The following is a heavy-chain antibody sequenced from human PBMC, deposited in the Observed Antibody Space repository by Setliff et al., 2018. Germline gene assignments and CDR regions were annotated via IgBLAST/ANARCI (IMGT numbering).Heavy chain of an antibody. CDR2: ISHSGSA. J-gene: IGHJ6*02. CDR1: GDSFSDYY. D-gene: IGHD5-18*01. CDR3: VRDRTAYSYGLDV. V-gene: IGHV4-34*01. Sequence: SETLSLTCAVYGDSFSDYYWSWIRQPPGRGLEWIGIISHSGSATYHPSLKTRVTMSVDTSKNQFALNLRSVTAADTAVYYCVRDRTAYSYGLDVWGQGTTVTVSS.